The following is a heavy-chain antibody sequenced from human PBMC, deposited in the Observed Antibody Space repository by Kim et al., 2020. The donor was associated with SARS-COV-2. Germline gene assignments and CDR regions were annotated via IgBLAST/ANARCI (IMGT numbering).Heavy chain of an antibody. J-gene: IGHJ4*02. V-gene: IGHV3-11*01. D-gene: IGHD1-26*01. Sequence: GGSLRLSCAASGFTFSDYYMGWIRQAPGKGLEWVSYISSSGSTIYYADSVKGRFTISRDNAKNSLYLQMNSLRAEDTAVYYCAFSRWELLPLDYWGQGTLVTVSS. CDR2: ISSSGSTI. CDR1: GFTFSDYY. CDR3: AFSRWELLPLDY.